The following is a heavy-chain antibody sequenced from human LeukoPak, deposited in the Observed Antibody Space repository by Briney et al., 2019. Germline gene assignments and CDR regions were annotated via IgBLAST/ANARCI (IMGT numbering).Heavy chain of an antibody. V-gene: IGHV4-34*01. J-gene: IGHJ4*02. CDR3: ARAGGSSWYGYYFDY. CDR1: GGSFSGHY. D-gene: IGHD6-13*01. CDR2: INHSGST. Sequence: KPSETLSLTCAVYGGSFSGHYWSWIRQPPGKGLEWIGEINHSGSTNYNPSLKSRVTISVDTSKNQFSLKLSSVTAADTAVYYCARAGGSSWYGYYFDYWGQGTLVTVSS.